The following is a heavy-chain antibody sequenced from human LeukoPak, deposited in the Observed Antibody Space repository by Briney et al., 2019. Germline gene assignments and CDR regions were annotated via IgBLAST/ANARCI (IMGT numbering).Heavy chain of an antibody. V-gene: IGHV1-69*04. D-gene: IGHD5-18*01. CDR3: ARVAMDTAYYYYYGMDV. Sequence: GASVKVSCKASGGTFSSYAISWVRQAPGQGLEWMGRIIPILGIANYAQKFQGRVTITADKSTSTAYMELSRLRSDDTAVYYCARVAMDTAYYYYYGMDVWGQGTTVTVSS. J-gene: IGHJ6*02. CDR1: GGTFSSYA. CDR2: IIPILGIA.